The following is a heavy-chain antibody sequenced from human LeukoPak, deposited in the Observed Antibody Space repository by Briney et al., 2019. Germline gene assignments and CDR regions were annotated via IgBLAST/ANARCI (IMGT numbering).Heavy chain of an antibody. CDR2: IQYTGTT. J-gene: IGHJ6*03. Sequence: SETLSLTCTVSGGSICSSSYNWGWIRQPPGKGLEWIGSIQYTGTTYYNPSLKSRVTISVDTSKNQFSLKVSSVTAADTAVYYCARVFDSGSQAYFYYMDVWGKGTTVTIFS. D-gene: IGHD3-10*01. V-gene: IGHV4-39*07. CDR1: GGSICSSSYN. CDR3: ARVFDSGSQAYFYYMDV.